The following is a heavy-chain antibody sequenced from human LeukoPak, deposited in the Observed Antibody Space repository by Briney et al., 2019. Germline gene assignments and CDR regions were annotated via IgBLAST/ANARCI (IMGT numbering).Heavy chain of an antibody. CDR2: ISSDGSST. V-gene: IGHV3-74*01. J-gene: IGHJ4*02. D-gene: IGHD6-6*01. CDR1: GFTFSTYW. Sequence: GGSLRLSCAASGFTFSTYWMHWVRQAPGKGLVWVSRISSDGSSTRYVDSVKGRFTISRDNAKNTLYLQMNSPRAEDTAVYYCAGGSSSSLDYWGQGTLVTVSS. CDR3: AGGSSSSLDY.